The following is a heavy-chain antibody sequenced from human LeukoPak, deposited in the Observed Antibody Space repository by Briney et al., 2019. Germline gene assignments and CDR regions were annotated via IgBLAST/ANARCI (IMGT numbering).Heavy chain of an antibody. CDR2: ISGSGGST. J-gene: IGHJ4*02. CDR1: GFTFSSYG. V-gene: IGHV3-23*01. CDR3: AKAGRYCSGGSCYSPIY. Sequence: GGSLRLSCAASGFTFSSYGMSWVRQAPGKGLEWVSAISGSGGSTYYADSVKGRFTISRDNSKNTLYLQMNSLRAEDTAIYYCAKAGRYCSGGSCYSPIYWGQGTLVTVSS. D-gene: IGHD2-15*01.